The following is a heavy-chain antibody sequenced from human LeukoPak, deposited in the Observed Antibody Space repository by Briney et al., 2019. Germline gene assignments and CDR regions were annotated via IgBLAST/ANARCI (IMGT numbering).Heavy chain of an antibody. D-gene: IGHD2-15*01. Sequence: ASVKVSCKASGYTFTSYYMHWVRQAPGQGLEWMGIINPSGGSTSCAQKFQGRVTMTRDTSTSTVYMELSSLRSEDTAVYYCARDIGVVAAHYYFDYWGQGTLVTVSS. CDR2: INPSGGST. CDR1: GYTFTSYY. J-gene: IGHJ4*02. V-gene: IGHV1-46*01. CDR3: ARDIGVVAAHYYFDY.